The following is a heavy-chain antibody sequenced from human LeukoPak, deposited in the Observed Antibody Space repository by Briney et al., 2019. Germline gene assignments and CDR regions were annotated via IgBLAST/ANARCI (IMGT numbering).Heavy chain of an antibody. J-gene: IGHJ4*02. CDR3: ARQGSSGSLGY. D-gene: IGHD6-13*01. V-gene: IGHV4-39*01. CDR1: GGSISSSSYY. CDR2: IYYSGST. Sequence: SETLSLTCTVSGGSISSSSYYWGWIRQPPGKGLEWIGSIYYSGSTYYNPSLKSRVTISVDTSKNQFSLKLSSVTAADTSVYYCARQGSSGSLGYWGQGTLVTVSS.